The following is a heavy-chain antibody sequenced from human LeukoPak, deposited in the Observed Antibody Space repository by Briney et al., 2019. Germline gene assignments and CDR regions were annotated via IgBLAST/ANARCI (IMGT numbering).Heavy chain of an antibody. CDR3: ARGQDSGSYLIWFDP. CDR2: INHSGST. V-gene: IGHV4-34*01. J-gene: IGHJ5*02. CDR1: GGSISGYY. Sequence: SETLSLTCTVSGGSISGYYWSWIRQPPGKGLEWIGEINHSGSTNYNPSLKSRVTISVDTSKNQFSLKLSSVTAADTAVYYCARGQDSGSYLIWFDPWGQGTLVTVSS. D-gene: IGHD1-26*01.